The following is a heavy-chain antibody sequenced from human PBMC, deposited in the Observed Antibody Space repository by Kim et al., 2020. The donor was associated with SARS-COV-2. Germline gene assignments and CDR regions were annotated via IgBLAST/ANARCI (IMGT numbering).Heavy chain of an antibody. CDR1: GFTFSSYG. CDR3: AKVVQLWKAWDAFDI. V-gene: IGHV3-30*18. CDR2: ISYDGSNK. Sequence: GGSLRLSCAASGFTFSSYGMHWVRQAPGKGLEWVAVISYDGSNKYYADSVKGRFTISRDNSKNTLYLQMNSLRAEDTAVYYCAKVVQLWKAWDAFDIWGQGTMVTVSS. D-gene: IGHD5-18*01. J-gene: IGHJ3*02.